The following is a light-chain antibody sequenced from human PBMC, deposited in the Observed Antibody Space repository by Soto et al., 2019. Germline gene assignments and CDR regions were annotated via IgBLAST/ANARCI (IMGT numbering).Light chain of an antibody. Sequence: EIVMTQSPATLSVSPGESATLSCRASQSVSSNLAWYQQKPGQAPRLLIYGASTRATGIPARFSGSGSGTDFTLTISRLEPEDFAVYYCQQYGSSLTFGGGTKVDIK. CDR3: QQYGSSLT. CDR1: QSVSSN. J-gene: IGKJ4*01. CDR2: GAS. V-gene: IGKV3-15*01.